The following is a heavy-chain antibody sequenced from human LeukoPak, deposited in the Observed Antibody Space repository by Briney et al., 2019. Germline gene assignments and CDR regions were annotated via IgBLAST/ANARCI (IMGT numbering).Heavy chain of an antibody. CDR2: ISSRSSYI. D-gene: IGHD3-22*01. CDR3: ARSISLYDSSGYYYVKAFDI. J-gene: IGHJ3*02. Sequence: GGSLRLSCAASGFTFSNYSMNWVRQALGKGLEWVSSISSRSSYIYYADSVKGRFTISRDSAKNSLYLQMNSLRAEDTAVYYCARSISLYDSSGYYYVKAFDIWGRGTMVTVSS. V-gene: IGHV3-21*01. CDR1: GFTFSNYS.